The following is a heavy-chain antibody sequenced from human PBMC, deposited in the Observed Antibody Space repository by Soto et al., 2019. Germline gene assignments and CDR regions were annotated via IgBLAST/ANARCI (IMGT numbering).Heavy chain of an antibody. J-gene: IGHJ6*02. CDR3: ARDYSSSSPYYYYGMDV. CDR1: GDSVSSNSAA. D-gene: IGHD6-6*01. Sequence: QTLSLTCAISGDSVSSNSAAWNWIRQSPSRGLEWLGRTYYRSKWYNDYAVSVKSRITINPDTSKDQFSLQLNSVTPEDTAVYYCARDYSSSSPYYYYGMDVWGQGTTVTVSS. V-gene: IGHV6-1*01. CDR2: TYYRSKWYN.